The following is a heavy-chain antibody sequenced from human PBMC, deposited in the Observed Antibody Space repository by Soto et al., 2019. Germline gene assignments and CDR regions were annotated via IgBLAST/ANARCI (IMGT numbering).Heavy chain of an antibody. CDR3: ADSRAPTYYYDSSDYAFEY. D-gene: IGHD3-22*01. CDR2: IIPIFGTA. CDR1: GGTFSSYA. Sequence: SVKVSCKASGGTFSSYAISWVRQAPGQGLEWMGGIIPIFGTANYAQKFQGRVTITADESTSTAYMELSSLRSEDTAVYYCADSRAPTYYYDSSDYAFEYWGQGTLVTVSS. J-gene: IGHJ4*02. V-gene: IGHV1-69*13.